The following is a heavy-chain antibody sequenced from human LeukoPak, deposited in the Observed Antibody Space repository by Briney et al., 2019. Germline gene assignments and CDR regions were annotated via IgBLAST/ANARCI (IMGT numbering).Heavy chain of an antibody. CDR3: ARDPYMTTVTTRDY. J-gene: IGHJ4*02. Sequence: GGSLRLSCVASGFTFGNYWMNWVRQAPGKGLEWVSSISSSSSYIYYADSVKGRLTISRDNAKNSLYLQMNSLRAEDTAVYYCARDPYMTTVTTRDYWGQGTLVTVSS. D-gene: IGHD4-11*01. CDR1: GFTFGNYW. CDR2: ISSSSSYI. V-gene: IGHV3-21*01.